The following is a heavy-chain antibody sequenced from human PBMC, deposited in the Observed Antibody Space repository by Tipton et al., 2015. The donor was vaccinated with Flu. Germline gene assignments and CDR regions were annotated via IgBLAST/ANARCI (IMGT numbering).Heavy chain of an antibody. CDR3: ARVSTVRQLAYYYGMDV. CDR1: GGSISSYY. V-gene: IGHV4-59*01. J-gene: IGHJ6*02. D-gene: IGHD6-6*01. Sequence: TLSLTCTVSGGSISSYYWSWIRQPPGKGLEWIGYIYYSGSTNYNPSLKSRVTISVDTSKNQFSLKLSSVTAADTAVYYCARVSTVRQLAYYYGMDVWGQGTTVTVSS. CDR2: IYYSGST.